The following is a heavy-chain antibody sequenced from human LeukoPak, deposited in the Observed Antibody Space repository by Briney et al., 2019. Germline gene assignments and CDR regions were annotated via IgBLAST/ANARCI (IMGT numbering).Heavy chain of an antibody. CDR1: GFTFDDYA. J-gene: IGHJ4*02. D-gene: IGHD1-20*01. CDR2: ISWHSGSI. CDR3: AKDITGVIRSYFDY. Sequence: PGGSLRLSCAASGFTFDDYAMHWVRPAPGKGLEWVSGISWHSGSIGYADSMRGRFTISRDNAKNSLYLQMNSLRAEDTALYYCAKDITGVIRSYFDYWGQGTLVTVCS. V-gene: IGHV3-9*01.